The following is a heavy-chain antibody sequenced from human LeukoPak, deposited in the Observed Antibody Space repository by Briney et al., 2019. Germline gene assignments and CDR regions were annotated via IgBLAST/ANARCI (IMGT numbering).Heavy chain of an antibody. V-gene: IGHV4-4*09. D-gene: IGHD6-6*01. CDR3: ASSYSSSSQFDY. Sequence: SETLSLTCSVSGGSISSYYWSWIRQPPGKGLEWIGYIYTSGSTNYNPSLKSRVTISVDTSKNQFSLKLSSVTAADTAVYYCASSYSSSSQFDYWGQGTLVTVSS. CDR1: GGSISSYY. CDR2: IYTSGST. J-gene: IGHJ4*02.